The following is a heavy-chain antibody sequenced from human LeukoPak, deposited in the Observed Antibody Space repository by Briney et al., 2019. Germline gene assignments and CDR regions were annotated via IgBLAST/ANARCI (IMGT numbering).Heavy chain of an antibody. CDR2: IYTTVST. Sequence: SETLSLTCTVSGGSIRSYYWSWIRQPAGKGLEWIGRIYTTVSTNYNPSTSYNPSLKSRVSMSVDMSKNQFSLKLNSVTAADTAVYYCARRRLQTDWLGFDPWGQGTLVTVSS. CDR3: ARRRLQTDWLGFDP. V-gene: IGHV4-59*08. D-gene: IGHD4-11*01. J-gene: IGHJ5*02. CDR1: GGSIRSYY.